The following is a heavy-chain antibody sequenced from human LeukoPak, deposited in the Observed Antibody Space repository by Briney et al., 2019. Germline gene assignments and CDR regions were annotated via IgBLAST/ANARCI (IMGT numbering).Heavy chain of an antibody. Sequence: ASVKVSCKASGYTFSNHGISWVRQAPGQGPEWMGWISPYNGDTSYAQKFQGRVTMTTDTSTSTAYMELRSLRSDDTAVYYWARNRAAAAHENLAYHYYMDVWGKGTTVTISS. D-gene: IGHD6-13*01. V-gene: IGHV1-18*01. CDR3: ARNRAAAAHENLAYHYYMDV. CDR1: GYTFSNHG. J-gene: IGHJ6*03. CDR2: ISPYNGDT.